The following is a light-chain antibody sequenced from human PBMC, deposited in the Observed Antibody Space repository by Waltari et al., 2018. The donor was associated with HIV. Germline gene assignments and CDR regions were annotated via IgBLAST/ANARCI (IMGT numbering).Light chain of an antibody. CDR3: SSYTTSRTVV. CDR2: DVT. V-gene: IGLV2-14*03. Sequence: QSALTQPASVSGSPGQSITISCTGTSSDVGGYNYVSWYQQHPGKAPKLMVYDVTNRPFGVSNLFSGAESCNTSFLTISGLQAEDEADYYCSSYTTSRTVVFGGGTKLTVL. J-gene: IGLJ2*01. CDR1: SSDVGGYNY.